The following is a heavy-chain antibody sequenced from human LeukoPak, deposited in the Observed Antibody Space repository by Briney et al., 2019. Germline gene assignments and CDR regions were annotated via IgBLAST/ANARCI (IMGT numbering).Heavy chain of an antibody. CDR2: ISSSSSYI. V-gene: IGHV3-21*01. D-gene: IGHD4-11*01. CDR3: ARDNRYDYSDYGLIVLFDY. J-gene: IGHJ4*02. CDR1: GFTFSSYS. Sequence: GGSLRLSCAASGFTFSSYSMTWVRQAPGKGLEWVSSISSSSSYIYYADSVKGRFTISRDNAKYSLNLQINSLRAEDTAVYSCARDNRYDYSDYGLIVLFDYWGQGTLVTVSS.